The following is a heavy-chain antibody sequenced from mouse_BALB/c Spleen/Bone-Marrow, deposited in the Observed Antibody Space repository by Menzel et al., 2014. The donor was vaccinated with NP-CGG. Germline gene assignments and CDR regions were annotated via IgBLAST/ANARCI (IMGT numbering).Heavy chain of an antibody. CDR1: GYTFTSYN. Sequence: LQESGAELVKPGASVKMSCKASGYTFTSYNMHWVKQTPGQGLEWIGTIYPGNGDTSYNQKFKGKATLTADKSSSTAYMQLSSLTSEVSAVYYCARSNWDGGNYFDYGGQGTPLTVSS. CDR2: IYPGNGDT. CDR3: ARSNWDGGNYFDY. V-gene: IGHV1-12*01. J-gene: IGHJ2*01. D-gene: IGHD4-1*01.